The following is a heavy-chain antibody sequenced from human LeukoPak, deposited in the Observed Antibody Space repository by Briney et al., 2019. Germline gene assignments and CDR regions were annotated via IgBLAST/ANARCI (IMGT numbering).Heavy chain of an antibody. CDR2: ISGSGGST. CDR3: AKGLSGSGWPRPVDY. J-gene: IGHJ4*02. V-gene: IGHV3-23*01. CDR1: GFAFSTYA. D-gene: IGHD6-19*01. Sequence: GGSLRLSCAASGFAFSTYAISWVRQVPGKGLEWVSAISGSGGSTYYADSVKGRLTISRDNSKNTLYLLMNSLRAEDTAVYYCAKGLSGSGWPRPVDYWGQGTLVTVSS.